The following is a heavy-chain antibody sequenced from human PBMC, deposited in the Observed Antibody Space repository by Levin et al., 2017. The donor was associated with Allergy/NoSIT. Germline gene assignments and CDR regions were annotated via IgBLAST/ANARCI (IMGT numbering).Heavy chain of an antibody. V-gene: IGHV3-23*01. D-gene: IGHD6-6*01. CDR2: ISDDGGST. J-gene: IGHJ2*01. Sequence: PGGSLRLSCAASGITFKTYGMNWVRQAPGKGLEWVSSISDDGGSTYYTVSVKGRFTISRDNSKNMLYLQMNSLSAEDTALYYCAKRVPYSSSSSYFDRWGRGTLVTVSS. CDR1: GITFKTYG. CDR3: AKRVPYSSSSSYFDR.